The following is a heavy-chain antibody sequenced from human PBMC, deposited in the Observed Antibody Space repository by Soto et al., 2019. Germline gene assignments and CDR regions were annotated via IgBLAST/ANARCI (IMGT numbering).Heavy chain of an antibody. CDR1: GVSITNSSYY. V-gene: IGHV4-39*01. J-gene: IGHJ5*02. Sequence: SETLSLTCTVSGVSITNSSYYWGWIRQPPGKGLEWIGSIYYSGSTYYNPSLKSRVTISVDTSKNQFSLKLSSVTAADTAVFYCARHVGYDIYLTGMNWFDPWGQGTLVTVSS. CDR3: ARHVGYDIYLTGMNWFDP. CDR2: IYYSGST. D-gene: IGHD3-9*01.